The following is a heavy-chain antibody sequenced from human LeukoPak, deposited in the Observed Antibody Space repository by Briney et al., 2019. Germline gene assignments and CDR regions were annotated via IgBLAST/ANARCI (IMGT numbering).Heavy chain of an antibody. V-gene: IGHV1-8*02. CDR3: ARGLSGSSWYLGGNWFDP. J-gene: IGHJ5*02. D-gene: IGHD6-13*01. CDR1: GYTFTGYY. CDR2: MNPNSGNT. Sequence: GASVKVPCKAYGYTFTGYYMHWVRQAPGHGLEWMGWMNPNSGNTGYAQKFQGRVTMTRNTSISTAYMELSSLRSEDTAVYYCARGLSGSSWYLGGNWFDPWGQGTLVTVSS.